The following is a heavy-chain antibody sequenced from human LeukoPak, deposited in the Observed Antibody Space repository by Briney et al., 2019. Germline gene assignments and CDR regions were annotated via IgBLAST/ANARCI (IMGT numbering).Heavy chain of an antibody. J-gene: IGHJ5*02. D-gene: IGHD6-13*01. CDR1: GFTFSSYA. Sequence: PGGSLRLSCAASGFTFSSYAMSWVRQAPGKGLEWVSAISGSGGSTYYADSVKGRFTISRDDSKNTLYLQMNSLRAEDAAVYYWAKVPGKGFSSSQKPFYNWFAPGGKGTLVTVSS. CDR3: AKVPGKGFSSSQKPFYNWFAP. V-gene: IGHV3-23*01. CDR2: ISGSGGST.